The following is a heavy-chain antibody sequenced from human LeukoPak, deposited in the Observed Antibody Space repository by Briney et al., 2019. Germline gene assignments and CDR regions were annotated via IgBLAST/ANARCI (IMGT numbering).Heavy chain of an antibody. CDR2: INHSGST. CDR1: GGSFSGYY. Sequence: SETLSLTCAVYGGSFSGYYWSWIRQPPGKGLEWIGEINHSGSTNYNPSLKSRVTISVDTSKNQFSLKLSSVTAADTAVYYCARLRPTYYYDSSGYGNGDYWGQGTLVTVSS. CDR3: ARLRPTYYYDSSGYGNGDY. V-gene: IGHV4-34*01. D-gene: IGHD3-22*01. J-gene: IGHJ4*02.